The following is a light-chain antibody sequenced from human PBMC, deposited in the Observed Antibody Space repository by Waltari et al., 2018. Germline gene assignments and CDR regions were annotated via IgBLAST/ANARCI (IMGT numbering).Light chain of an antibody. Sequence: SYELTQPPSVSVSPGQTASITCSGDKLGEKYAVWYQQRPGQSPVLVIYQDFKRPSGIPERFTASNSGNTATLTISGTRAMDEADYYCQAWDSRVAGAVGTGTKVTVL. CDR3: QAWDSRVAGA. CDR2: QDF. CDR1: KLGEKY. V-gene: IGLV3-1*01. J-gene: IGLJ1*01.